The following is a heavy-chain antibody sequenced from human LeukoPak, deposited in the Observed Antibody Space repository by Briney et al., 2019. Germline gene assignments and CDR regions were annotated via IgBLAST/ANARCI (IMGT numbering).Heavy chain of an antibody. CDR1: GFTPSSYA. J-gene: IGHJ3*01. Sequence: GGSLRLSRAASGFTPSSYAMSWVRQAPGKGREWVSAISGSGGSTYNADCVKGRFTISSDNYTNTLYQQMNSLRAAGTAVYYCSKGGRWDYYDSSHWGQGTMVIVSS. V-gene: IGHV3-23*01. D-gene: IGHD3-22*01. CDR2: ISGSGGST. CDR3: SKGGRWDYYDSSH.